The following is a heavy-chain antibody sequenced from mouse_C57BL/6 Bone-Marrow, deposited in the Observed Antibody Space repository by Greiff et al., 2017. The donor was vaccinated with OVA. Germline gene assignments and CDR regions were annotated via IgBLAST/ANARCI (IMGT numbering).Heavy chain of an antibody. J-gene: IGHJ3*01. V-gene: IGHV6-3*01. CDR2: IRLKSDTYAT. CDR1: GFTFSNYC. Sequence: EVQLQQSGGGLVQPGGSMKLSCVASGFTFSNYCMNWVRQSPEKGLEWVAQIRLKSDTYATPSAESVQGRLTISRHDAKSSVYLQMNNLMAEETGIYYGTIHYGNSEAYWGQGTLVTVSA. CDR3: TIHYGNSEAY. D-gene: IGHD2-1*01.